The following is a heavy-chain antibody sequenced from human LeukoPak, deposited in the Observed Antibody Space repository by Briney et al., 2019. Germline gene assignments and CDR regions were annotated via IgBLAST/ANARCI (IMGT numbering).Heavy chain of an antibody. Sequence: GGSLRLSCAASGFTVSSNYMSWVRQAPGKGLEWVSVIYSGGSTYYADSVKGRFTISRDNSKNTLYLQMNSLRAEDTAVYYCARIGPGRGAWYFDLWGRGTLVTVSS. D-gene: IGHD1-26*01. CDR3: ARIGPGRGAWYFDL. CDR1: GFTVSSNY. V-gene: IGHV3-53*01. J-gene: IGHJ2*01. CDR2: IYSGGST.